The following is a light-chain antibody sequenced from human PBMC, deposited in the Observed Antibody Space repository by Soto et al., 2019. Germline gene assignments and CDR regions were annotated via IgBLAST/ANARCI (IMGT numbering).Light chain of an antibody. Sequence: QSVLTQPASVSGSPGQSVTISCAGASRDVTDSDSVSWYQHRPGEAPELKILDFTYRPSGVSDRFSGSLSADTASLTISGLHVEDEGDNYCVSYTNPGTYVFGPGIKVTVL. CDR1: SRDVTDSDS. CDR3: VSYTNPGTYV. CDR2: DFT. J-gene: IGLJ1*01. V-gene: IGLV2-14*03.